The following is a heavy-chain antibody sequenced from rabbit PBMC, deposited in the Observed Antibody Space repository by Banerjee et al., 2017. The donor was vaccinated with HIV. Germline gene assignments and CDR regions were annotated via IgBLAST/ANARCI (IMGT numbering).Heavy chain of an antibody. CDR2: IYTGGSGST. CDR3: ARGGYSGISHLNL. D-gene: IGHD7-1*01. V-gene: IGHV1S45*01. J-gene: IGHJ4*01. CDR1: GFTISSSYV. Sequence: LEESGGGLVQPEGSLTLTCTASGFTISSSYVMCWVRQAPGKGLEWIACIYTGGSGSTYYATWAKGRFTISGTSSTTVTLQMTSLTAADTATYFCARGGYSGISHLNLWGQGTLVTVS.